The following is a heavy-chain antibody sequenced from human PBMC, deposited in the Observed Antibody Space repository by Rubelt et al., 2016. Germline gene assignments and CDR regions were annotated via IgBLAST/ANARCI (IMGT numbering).Heavy chain of an antibody. CDR3: ARWVAGTFLDAFDI. J-gene: IGHJ3*02. D-gene: IGHD6-19*01. CDR2: ST. V-gene: IGHV4-34*01. Sequence: STNYNPSLKSRVTISVDTSKNQFSLKLSSVTAADTAVYYCARWVAGTFLDAFDIWGQGTMVTVSS.